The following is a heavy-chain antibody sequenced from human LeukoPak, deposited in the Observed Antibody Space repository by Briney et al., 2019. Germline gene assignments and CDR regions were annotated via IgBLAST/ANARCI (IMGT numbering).Heavy chain of an antibody. J-gene: IGHJ4*02. Sequence: LRLSCAASGFTFSDYYMSWIRQPPGKGLEWIGEINHSGSTNYNPSLKSRVTISVDTSKNQFSLKLSSVTAADTAVYYCARGQWPDYWGQGTLVTVSS. D-gene: IGHD6-19*01. CDR3: ARGQWPDY. CDR1: GFTFSDYY. V-gene: IGHV4-34*01. CDR2: INHSGST.